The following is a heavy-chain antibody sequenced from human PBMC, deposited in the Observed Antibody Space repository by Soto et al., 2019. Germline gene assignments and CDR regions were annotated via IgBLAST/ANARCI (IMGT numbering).Heavy chain of an antibody. J-gene: IGHJ4*02. CDR3: ARVGNGDYMDY. CDR1: GFTFSSYD. Sequence: EVQLVESGGGLVQPGGSRRLSCAASGFTFSSYDMHWSRQATGKGLEWVSAIGTAGDTYYPGSVKGRFTISRENAKNSLYLQMNSLRAGDTAVYYCARVGNGDYMDYWGQGTLVTVSS. CDR2: IGTAGDT. V-gene: IGHV3-13*01. D-gene: IGHD1-1*01.